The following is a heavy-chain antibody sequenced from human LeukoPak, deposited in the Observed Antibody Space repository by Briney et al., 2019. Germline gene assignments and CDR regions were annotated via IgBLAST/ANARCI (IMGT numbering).Heavy chain of an antibody. D-gene: IGHD3-3*01. CDR1: GFTFSSYW. Sequence: PGGSLRLSCAASGFTFSSYWMSWVRQDPGKGLEWVANIKEDGSEKYDVDSVNGRFTISRDNDNNSLYLQMNSLRAVETAVYYCARHGEWLLFDYRGQGTLVTVSS. CDR2: IKEDGSEK. J-gene: IGHJ4*02. CDR3: ARHGEWLLFDY. V-gene: IGHV3-7*01.